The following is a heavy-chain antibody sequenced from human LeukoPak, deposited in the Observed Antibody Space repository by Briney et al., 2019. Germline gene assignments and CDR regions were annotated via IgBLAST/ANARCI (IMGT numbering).Heavy chain of an antibody. CDR3: SMDLRTAVADWFDP. CDR2: ISYDGSNK. V-gene: IGHV3-30*04. CDR1: GFSFSDYA. Sequence: GRSLRLSCAASGFSFSDYAMHWVGQAPGKGLEWVAVISYDGSNKYYIDSVKGRFTISRDNSKNALSLQMNSLRAEDTAVYYCSMDLRTAVADWFDPWGQGTLVTVSS. J-gene: IGHJ5*02. D-gene: IGHD6-19*01.